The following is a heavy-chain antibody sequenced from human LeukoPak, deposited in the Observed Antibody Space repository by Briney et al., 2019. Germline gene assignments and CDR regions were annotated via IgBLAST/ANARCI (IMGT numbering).Heavy chain of an antibody. CDR2: IYYSRST. CDR3: ARGGGGDAFDI. V-gene: IGHV4-59*08. Sequence: PSETLSLTCTVPGDSISSYYWSWIRQPPRKGLEWIGYIYYSRSTNYNPSLKSRATISVDTSKNKSSCKLSSVTAADTAVYYCARGGGGDAFDIWGQGTMVTVSS. J-gene: IGHJ3*02. CDR1: GDSISSYY. D-gene: IGHD2-15*01.